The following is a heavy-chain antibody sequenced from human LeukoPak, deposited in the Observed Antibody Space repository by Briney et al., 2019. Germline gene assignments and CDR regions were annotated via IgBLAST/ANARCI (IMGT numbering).Heavy chain of an antibody. Sequence: GGSLRLSCAASGFTFSSYAMSWVRQAPGKGLEWVSAISGSGGSTYYADSVKGRFTISRDNAKNSLYLQMDSLRAEDTAVYYCARSNIAAYFDFWGQGTLVTVSS. CDR1: GFTFSSYA. CDR3: ARSNIAAYFDF. D-gene: IGHD6-6*01. CDR2: ISGSGGST. V-gene: IGHV3-23*01. J-gene: IGHJ4*02.